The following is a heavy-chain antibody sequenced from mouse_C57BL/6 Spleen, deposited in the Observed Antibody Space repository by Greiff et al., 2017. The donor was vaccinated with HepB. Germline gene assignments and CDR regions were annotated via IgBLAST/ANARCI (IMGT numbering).Heavy chain of an antibody. Sequence: EVKVVESGGGLVKPGGSLKLSCAASGFTFSDYGMHWVRQAPEKGLEWVAYISSGSSTIYYADTVKGRFTISRDNAKNTLFLQMTSLRSEDTAMYYCARHNYYGSSYDAMDYWGQGTSVTVSS. V-gene: IGHV5-17*01. CDR3: ARHNYYGSSYDAMDY. CDR1: GFTFSDYG. CDR2: ISSGSSTI. D-gene: IGHD1-1*01. J-gene: IGHJ4*01.